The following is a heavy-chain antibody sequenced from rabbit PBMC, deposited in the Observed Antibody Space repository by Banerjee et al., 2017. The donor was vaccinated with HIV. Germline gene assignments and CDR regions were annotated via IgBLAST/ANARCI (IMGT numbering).Heavy chain of an antibody. J-gene: IGHJ4*01. CDR2: IDPVFGST. CDR3: VRAYDDYGDWRFNL. D-gene: IGHD2-1*01. Sequence: QEQLVESGGGLVQPGGSLKLSCKASGFDFSSYGVSWVRQAPGKGLEWIGYIDPVFGSTYYASWVNGRFTISSHNAQNTLYLQLNSLTAADTATYFCVRAYDDYGDWRFNLWGPGTLVTVS. V-gene: IGHV1S47*01. CDR1: GFDFSSYG.